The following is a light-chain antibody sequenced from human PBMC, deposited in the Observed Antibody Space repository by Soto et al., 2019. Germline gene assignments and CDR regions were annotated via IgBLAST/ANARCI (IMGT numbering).Light chain of an antibody. CDR2: GAS. CDR1: QSVSSN. V-gene: IGKV3-15*01. Sequence: EIVMTQSPATLSVSPGERATLSCRGIQSVSSNLAWYQQEPGQAPRLLIYGASTRATGIPARFSGSGSGTEFTLTISSLQSEDFAVYYCQQYNNWPPGFTFGPGTKVDI. CDR3: QQYNNWPPGFT. J-gene: IGKJ3*01.